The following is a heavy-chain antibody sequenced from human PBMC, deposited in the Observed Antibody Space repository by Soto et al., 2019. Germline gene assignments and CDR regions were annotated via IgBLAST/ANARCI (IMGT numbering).Heavy chain of an antibody. CDR1: GGTFSSYA. Sequence: QVQLVQSGAEVKKPGSSVKVSCKASGGTFSSYAISWVRQAPGQGLAWMGGFIPIFGTADYAQKFQGRVPITEDESTSTAYMELRSLRSEDTAVYYCASPPIVATIVNYYYGMDVWGQGTPVTVSS. J-gene: IGHJ6*02. V-gene: IGHV1-69*12. D-gene: IGHD5-12*01. CDR2: FIPIFGTA. CDR3: ASPPIVATIVNYYYGMDV.